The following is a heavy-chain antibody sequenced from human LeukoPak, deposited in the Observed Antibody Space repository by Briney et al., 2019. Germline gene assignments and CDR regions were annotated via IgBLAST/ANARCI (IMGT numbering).Heavy chain of an antibody. V-gene: IGHV4-34*01. Sequence: SETLSLTCALYGGPFNGSYWSWIRQPPGKGLEWIGEINHSGITNYTPSLKCRVTTSIHASKNQTSLMLNSSTGADTALYYCARHVVTRRPPAATKRTWFDPWGQGTLVTVSS. CDR1: GGPFNGSY. D-gene: IGHD1-1*01. CDR2: INHSGIT. J-gene: IGHJ5*02. CDR3: ARHVVTRRPPAATKRTWFDP.